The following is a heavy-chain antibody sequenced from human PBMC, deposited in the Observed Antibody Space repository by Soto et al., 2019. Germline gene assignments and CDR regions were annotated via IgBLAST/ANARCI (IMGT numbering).Heavy chain of an antibody. CDR3: ARDGGSY. J-gene: IGHJ4*02. CDR1: GFTLSTYA. V-gene: IGHV3-30-3*01. D-gene: IGHD3-16*01. Sequence: QVQLVESGGGVVQPGRSLRLSCTASGFTLSTYAMHWVRQAPGKGLEWVAVIASDGTSKYYADSVKGRFTISRDHSKNPLYLQMNSLRAEDTAVYSGARDGGSYWGQGTQVLVSS. CDR2: IASDGTSK.